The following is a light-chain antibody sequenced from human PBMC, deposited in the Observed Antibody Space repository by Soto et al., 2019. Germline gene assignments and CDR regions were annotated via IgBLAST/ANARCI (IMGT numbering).Light chain of an antibody. CDR2: DVS. CDR1: SSDVGGYDS. J-gene: IGLJ1*01. Sequence: QSALTQPASVSGSPGQSITISCTGTSSDVGGYDSVSWYQQLPGKAPKLLIYDVSNRPSGVSSRFSGSKSGNTASLIISGLQAEDEADYYCNSYTSTITYVFGTGTKVTVL. V-gene: IGLV2-14*01. CDR3: NSYTSTITYV.